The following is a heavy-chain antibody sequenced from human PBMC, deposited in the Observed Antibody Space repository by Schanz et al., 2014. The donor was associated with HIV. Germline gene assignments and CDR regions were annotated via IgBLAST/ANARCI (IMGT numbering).Heavy chain of an antibody. CDR3: AKEAVTTFFDY. V-gene: IGHV3-33*06. J-gene: IGHJ4*02. CDR2: IWYDGSNR. Sequence: QVQLVETGGGVVQPGRSLRLSCAASGFIFRTHGMHLVRQAPGKGLEWVALIWYDGSNRYYADSVEGRFTISRDNSKNTLYLQMNSLRAEDTAVYYCAKEAVTTFFDYWGQGTLVTVSS. D-gene: IGHD4-4*01. CDR1: GFIFRTHG.